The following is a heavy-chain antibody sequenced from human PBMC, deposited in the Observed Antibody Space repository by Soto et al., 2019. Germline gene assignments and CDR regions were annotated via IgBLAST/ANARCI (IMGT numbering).Heavy chain of an antibody. J-gene: IGHJ4*02. V-gene: IGHV3-30*18. CDR1: GFTFDDHA. CDR2: ISYDGSNK. Sequence: GGSLRLSCAASGFTFDDHAMHWVRQAPGKGLEWVAVISYDGSNKYYADSVKGRFTISRDNSKNTLYLQMNSLRAEDTAVYYCAKDTDSYDSSGYYRSPYWGQGTLVTVSS. CDR3: AKDTDSYDSSGYYRSPY. D-gene: IGHD3-22*01.